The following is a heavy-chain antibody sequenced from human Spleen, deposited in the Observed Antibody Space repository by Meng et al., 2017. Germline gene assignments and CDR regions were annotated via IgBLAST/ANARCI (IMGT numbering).Heavy chain of an antibody. CDR3: VRDFGGESDY. V-gene: IGHV3-74*01. CDR1: GFTFSSYW. Sequence: EVQLVESGGGLVQPGESLRLSCAASGFTFSSYWMHWVRQAPGKGLVWVSRINTDGSDTAYADSVKGRFTISRDNAKNTLYLQMNSLRAEDTAVYYCVRDFGGESDYWGQGILVTVSS. J-gene: IGHJ4*02. D-gene: IGHD3-10*01. CDR2: INTDGSDT.